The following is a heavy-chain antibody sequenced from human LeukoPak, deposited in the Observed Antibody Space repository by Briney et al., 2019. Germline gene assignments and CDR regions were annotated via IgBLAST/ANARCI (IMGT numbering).Heavy chain of an antibody. Sequence: GGSLRLSCAASGFSFSTYSMNWVRQAPGKGLEWVSSISSSSIFKHYADSMKGRFTISRDNSKNMLYLQMNSLRAEDTAVYYCAKGDSSSWYGSFDAFDIWGQGTMVTVSS. CDR2: ISSSSIFK. CDR1: GFSFSTYS. D-gene: IGHD6-13*01. J-gene: IGHJ3*02. V-gene: IGHV3-21*01. CDR3: AKGDSSSWYGSFDAFDI.